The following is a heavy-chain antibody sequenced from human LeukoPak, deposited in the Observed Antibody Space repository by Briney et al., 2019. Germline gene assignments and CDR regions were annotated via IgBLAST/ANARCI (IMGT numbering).Heavy chain of an antibody. CDR3: ACILKKRKYFQH. D-gene: IGHD2-21*01. CDR1: GFTFDDYA. CDR2: ISWNSGSI. V-gene: IGHV3-9*01. Sequence: HPGGSLRLSCAASGFTFDDYAMHWVRQAPGKGLEWVSGISWNSGSIGYADSVKGRFTTSRDNAKNSLYLQMNSLRAEDTALYYCACILKKRKYFQHWGQGTLVTVSS. J-gene: IGHJ1*01.